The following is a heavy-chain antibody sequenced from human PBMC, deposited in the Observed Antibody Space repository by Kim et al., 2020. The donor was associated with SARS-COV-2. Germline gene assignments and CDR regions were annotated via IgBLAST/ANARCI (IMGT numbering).Heavy chain of an antibody. CDR2: ITWNSGII. J-gene: IGHJ6*02. V-gene: IGHV3-9*01. Sequence: GGSLRLSCAASGFTFDDYAMHWVRQAPGKGLEWVSGITWNSGIIAYADSVKGRFTISRDNAKNSLYLQMNSLRAEDTALYYCAKALRTYYYGVDVWGQGTTVTVSS. CDR3: AKALRTYYYGVDV. D-gene: IGHD4-17*01. CDR1: GFTFDDYA.